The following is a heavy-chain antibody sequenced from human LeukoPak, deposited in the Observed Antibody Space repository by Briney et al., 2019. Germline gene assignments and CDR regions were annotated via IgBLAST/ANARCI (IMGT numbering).Heavy chain of an antibody. CDR3: ARAMRGRYYYDSSGYRDNWFDP. J-gene: IGHJ5*02. CDR1: GFTFSSYS. D-gene: IGHD3-22*01. Sequence: PGGSLRLSCAASGFTFSSYSMNWVRQAPGKGLEWVSAISGSGGSTYYADSVKGRFTISRDNSKNTLYLQMNSLRAEDTAVYYCARAMRGRYYYDSSGYRDNWFDPWGQGTLVTVSS. V-gene: IGHV3-23*01. CDR2: ISGSGGST.